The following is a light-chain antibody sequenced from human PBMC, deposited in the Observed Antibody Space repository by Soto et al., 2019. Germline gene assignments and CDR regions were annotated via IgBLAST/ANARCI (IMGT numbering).Light chain of an antibody. V-gene: IGLV2-14*03. CDR3: VSYTTSSTLV. CDR1: SSDVGNFNY. CDR2: DVS. J-gene: IGLJ2*01. Sequence: QSALTQPASVSGSPGQSITIACTGTSSDVGNFNYVSWYQQYPGKAPKLMICDVSDRPSGVSRRFSGSKSGNTASLTISGLQAEDEADYYCVSYTTSSTLVFGGGTKLT.